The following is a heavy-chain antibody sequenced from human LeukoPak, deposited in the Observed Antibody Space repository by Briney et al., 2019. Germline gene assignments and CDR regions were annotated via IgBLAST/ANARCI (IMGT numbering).Heavy chain of an antibody. CDR3: ASGYYDILTGYPYYYYYMDV. D-gene: IGHD3-9*01. CDR1: GGSISSGSYY. V-gene: IGHV4-61*02. J-gene: IGHJ6*03. CDR2: IYTSGST. Sequence: PSQTLSLTCTVSGGSISSGSYYWSWIRQPAGTGLEWIGRIYTSGSTNYNPSLKSRVTISVDTSKNQFSLKLSSVTAADTAVYYCASGYYDILTGYPYYYYYMDVWGKGTTVTVSS.